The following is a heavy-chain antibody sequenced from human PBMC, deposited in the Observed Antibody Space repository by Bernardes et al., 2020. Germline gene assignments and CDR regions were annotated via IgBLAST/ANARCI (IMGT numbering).Heavy chain of an antibody. CDR3: ARLVVYVTSIHFDY. CDR1: GGSISSSSYY. Sequence: SETLSLTCTVSGGSISSSSYYWGWIRQPPGKGLEWIGSIYYSGSTYYNPSLKSRVTISVDTSKNQFSLKLSSVTAAHTAVYYCARLVVYVTSIHFDYWGQGTLVNVSS. V-gene: IGHV4-39*01. D-gene: IGHD2-8*02. CDR2: IYYSGST. J-gene: IGHJ4*02.